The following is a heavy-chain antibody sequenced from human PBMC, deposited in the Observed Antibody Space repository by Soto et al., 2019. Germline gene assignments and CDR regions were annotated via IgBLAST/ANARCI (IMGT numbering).Heavy chain of an antibody. Sequence: PSETLSLTCAVYGGSFSGYYWSWIRQPPGKGLEWIGEINHSGSTNYNPSLKSRVTISVDTSKNQFSLKLSSVTAADTAVYYCARNSNQLLVWFDPWGQGTLVTVS. D-gene: IGHD2-2*01. CDR1: GGSFSGYY. J-gene: IGHJ5*02. V-gene: IGHV4-34*01. CDR3: ARNSNQLLVWFDP. CDR2: INHSGST.